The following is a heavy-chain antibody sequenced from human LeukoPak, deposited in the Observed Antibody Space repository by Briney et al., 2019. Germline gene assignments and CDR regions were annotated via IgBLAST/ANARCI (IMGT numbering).Heavy chain of an antibody. CDR2: ISGANSHGYDT. CDR3: AKRTRGYSYGTLDY. J-gene: IGHJ4*02. CDR1: GFTFSSYD. V-gene: IGHV3-23*01. Sequence: QPGGSLRLSCEASGFTFSSYDMSWVRQAPGKGLEWVSSISGANSHGYDTYNADSVKGRFTISRDNSKNTLYLQMTSLRAEDTAVYYCAKRTRGYSYGTLDYWGQGTLVTVSS. D-gene: IGHD5-18*01.